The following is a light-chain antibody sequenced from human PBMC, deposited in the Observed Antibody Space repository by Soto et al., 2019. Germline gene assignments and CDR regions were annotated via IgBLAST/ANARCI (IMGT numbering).Light chain of an antibody. CDR1: ALPKQY. V-gene: IGLV3-25*02. CDR2: KDS. CDR3: QSADSSGTYPVV. J-gene: IGLJ2*01. Sequence: ELTHPPSVSVSPGQTAGITCSGDALPKQYAYWYQQKPGQAPVLVIYKDSERPSGIPERFSGSSSGTTVTLTISGVQAEDEADYYCQSADSSGTYPVVFGGGTKVTVL.